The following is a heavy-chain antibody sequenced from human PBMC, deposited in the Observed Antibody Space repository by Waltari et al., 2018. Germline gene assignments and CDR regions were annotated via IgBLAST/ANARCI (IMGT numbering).Heavy chain of an antibody. V-gene: IGHV3-7*01. CDR3: VRNRGWQQFDF. Sequence: EVQLVESGGGLVQPGGSLRLSCAVSGFTLSKYWMGWVRQAPGKGLEWVAGRKEDGSRKDYVDSVKGRFTISRDNAKSTLYLQMNSLRAEDTAVFYCVRNRGWQQFDFWGQGTLVTVSS. J-gene: IGHJ4*02. CDR2: RKEDGSRK. CDR1: GFTLSKYW. D-gene: IGHD2-15*01.